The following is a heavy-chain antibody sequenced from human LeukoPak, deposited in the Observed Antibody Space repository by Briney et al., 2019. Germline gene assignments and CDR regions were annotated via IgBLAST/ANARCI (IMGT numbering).Heavy chain of an antibody. Sequence: GRSLRLSCAASGFTFSSYAMHWVRQAPGKGLEWVAVISYDGSNKYYADSVKGRFTISRDNSKNTLYLQMNSLRAEDTAVYYCARDGGDRFLDYWGQGTLVTVSS. V-gene: IGHV3-30-3*01. CDR3: ARDGGDRFLDY. CDR2: ISYDGSNK. D-gene: IGHD2-15*01. J-gene: IGHJ4*02. CDR1: GFTFSSYA.